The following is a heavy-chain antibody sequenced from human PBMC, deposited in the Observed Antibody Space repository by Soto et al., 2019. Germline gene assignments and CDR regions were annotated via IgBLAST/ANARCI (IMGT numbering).Heavy chain of an antibody. CDR2: IYYSGST. V-gene: IGHV4-61*01. CDR3: ARDRKRRDGYNLPDY. Sequence: PSETLSLTCTVSGGSVSSGSHYWSWIRQPPGKGLEWIGYIYYSGSTNYNPSLKSRVTISVDTSKNQFSLKLSSVTAADTAVYYCARDRKRRDGYNLPDYWGQGTLVTVSS. J-gene: IGHJ4*02. CDR1: GGSVSSGSHY. D-gene: IGHD5-12*01.